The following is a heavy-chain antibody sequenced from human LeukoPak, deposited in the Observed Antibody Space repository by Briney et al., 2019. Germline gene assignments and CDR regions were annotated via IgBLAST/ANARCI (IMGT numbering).Heavy chain of an antibody. Sequence: ASVKVSCKASGYTFTGYYMHWVRQAPGQGLEWMGWINANSGGTNYAQKFQGRVTMTRDTSITTAYMELSRLKSDDTAVYYCAREVDYYDSSDYFPLGYWGRGTLVTVSS. D-gene: IGHD3-22*01. CDR1: GYTFTGYY. J-gene: IGHJ4*02. CDR2: INANSGGT. CDR3: AREVDYYDSSDYFPLGY. V-gene: IGHV1-2*02.